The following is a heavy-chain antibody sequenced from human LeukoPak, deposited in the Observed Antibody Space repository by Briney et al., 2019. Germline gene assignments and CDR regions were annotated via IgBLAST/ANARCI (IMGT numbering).Heavy chain of an antibody. CDR1: GGSISSSNYY. Sequence: PSETLSLTCTVSGGSISSSNYYWSWVRQPAGNRLEWIGRIYAGGNTNYNPSLKTRVTISADTSKNQLSLKLTSVTAADTAVYYCARPDKITTYDILTGYYLYPGNDAFDIWGQGTMVTVSS. CDR2: IYAGGNT. V-gene: IGHV4-61*02. CDR3: ARPDKITTYDILTGYYLYPGNDAFDI. D-gene: IGHD3-9*01. J-gene: IGHJ3*02.